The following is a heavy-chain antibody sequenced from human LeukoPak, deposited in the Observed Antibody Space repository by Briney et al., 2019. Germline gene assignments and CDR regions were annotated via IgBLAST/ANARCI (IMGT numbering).Heavy chain of an antibody. V-gene: IGHV1-69*13. CDR1: GGTFSSYA. CDR3: ARELSVRGKQLVRTGYFDY. J-gene: IGHJ4*02. Sequence: SVKVSCKASGGTFSSYAISWERQAPGQGLEWMGGIIPIFGTANYAQKFQGRVTITADESTSTAYMELSSLRSEDTAVYYCARELSVRGKQLVRTGYFDYWGQGTLVTVSS. CDR2: IIPIFGTA. D-gene: IGHD6-6*01.